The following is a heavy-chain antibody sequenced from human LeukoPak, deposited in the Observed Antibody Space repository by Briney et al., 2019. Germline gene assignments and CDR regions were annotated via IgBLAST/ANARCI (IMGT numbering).Heavy chain of an antibody. J-gene: IGHJ3*02. Sequence: GRSLRLSCAASGFTFSSYGMHWVRQAPGKGLEWVAVIWYDGSNKYYADSVKGRFTISRDNSKNTLYLQMNSLRAEDTAVYYCARDSYLRGNSYGSWAFDIWGQGTMVTVSS. D-gene: IGHD5-18*01. CDR3: ARDSYLRGNSYGSWAFDI. CDR2: IWYDGSNK. CDR1: GFTFSSYG. V-gene: IGHV3-33*01.